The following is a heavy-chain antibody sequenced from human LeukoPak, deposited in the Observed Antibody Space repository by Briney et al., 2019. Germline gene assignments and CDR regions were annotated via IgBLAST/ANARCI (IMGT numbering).Heavy chain of an antibody. V-gene: IGHV4-59*01. CDR2: IYYSGST. CDR3: ARENYDSSDTAFDY. J-gene: IGHJ4*02. D-gene: IGHD3-22*01. CDR1: GGSISSYY. Sequence: PSETLSLTCTVSGGSISSYYWSWIRQPPGKGLEWIGYIYYSGSTNYNPSLKSRVTISVDTSKNQSSLKLSSVTAADTAVYYCARENYDSSDTAFDYWGQGTLVTVSS.